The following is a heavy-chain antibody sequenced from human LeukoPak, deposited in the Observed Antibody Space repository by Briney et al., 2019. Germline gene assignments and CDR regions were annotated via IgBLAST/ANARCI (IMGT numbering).Heavy chain of an antibody. J-gene: IGHJ4*02. D-gene: IGHD3-3*01. V-gene: IGHV4-59*08. CDR2: IYYSGST. CDR1: GGSISNY. CDR3: ARASDFWSGYEVY. Sequence: PSETLSLTCTVSGGSISNYWSWIRQPPGKGLEWIGYIYYSGSTNYNPSLKSRVTISVDTSKNQFSLKLSSVTAADTAVYYCARASDFWSGYEVYWGQGTLVTVSS.